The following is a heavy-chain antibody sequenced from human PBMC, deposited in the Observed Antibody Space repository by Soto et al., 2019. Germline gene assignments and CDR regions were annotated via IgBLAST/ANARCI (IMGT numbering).Heavy chain of an antibody. J-gene: IGHJ4*02. D-gene: IGHD6-6*01. V-gene: IGHV3-33*01. Sequence: GGSLRLSCAASGFTFSSYGMHWVRQAPGKGLEWVAVIWYDGSNKYYADSVKGRFTISRDNSKNTLYLQMNSLRAEDTAVYYCARDNEFEYSMDYWGQGTLVTVSS. CDR1: GFTFSSYG. CDR3: ARDNEFEYSMDY. CDR2: IWYDGSNK.